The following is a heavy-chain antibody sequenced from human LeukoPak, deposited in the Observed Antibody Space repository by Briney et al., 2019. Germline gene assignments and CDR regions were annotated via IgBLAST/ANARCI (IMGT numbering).Heavy chain of an antibody. J-gene: IGHJ4*02. V-gene: IGHV3-30*18. D-gene: IGHD3-3*01. Sequence: PGRSLRLSCAASGFTFSSYGMHWVRQAPGKGLEWVAVISSDGSNKYYADSVKGRFTISRDNSKNKLYLQMNSLRAEDTAVYYCAKDWRYSDYWGQGTLVTVSS. CDR3: AKDWRYSDY. CDR2: ISSDGSNK. CDR1: GFTFSSYG.